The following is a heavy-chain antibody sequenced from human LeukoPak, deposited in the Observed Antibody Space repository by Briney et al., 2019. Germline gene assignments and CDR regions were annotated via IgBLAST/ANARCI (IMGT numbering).Heavy chain of an antibody. J-gene: IGHJ3*02. Sequence: PSETLSLTCSVSGGSISSSYWSWIRQAPGKGPEWIGYIFYTGSNDYSPSLKSRVTISVDTSKNQFSLRVSSVTAADTAVYYCARAIYSRAWYASDIWGQGTVVTVSA. CDR1: GGSISSSY. CDR3: ARAIYSRAWYASDI. V-gene: IGHV4-59*01. D-gene: IGHD6-19*01. CDR2: IFYTGSN.